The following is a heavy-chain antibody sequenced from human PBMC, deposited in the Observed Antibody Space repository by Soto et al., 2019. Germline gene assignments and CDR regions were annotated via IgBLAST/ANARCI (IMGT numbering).Heavy chain of an antibody. CDR3: ARDPPHYDYVWGSYRSYYFDY. V-gene: IGHV3-30-3*01. D-gene: IGHD3-16*02. CDR2: ISYDGSNK. Sequence: GGSLRLSCAASGFTFSSYAMHWVRQAPGKGLEWVAVISYDGSNKYYADSVKGRFTISRDNSKNTLYLQMNSLRAEDTAVYYCARDPPHYDYVWGSYRSYYFDYWGQGTLVTVSS. J-gene: IGHJ4*02. CDR1: GFTFSSYA.